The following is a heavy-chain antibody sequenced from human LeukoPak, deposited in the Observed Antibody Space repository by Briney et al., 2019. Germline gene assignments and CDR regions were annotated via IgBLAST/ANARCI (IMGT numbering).Heavy chain of an antibody. J-gene: IGHJ4*02. CDR1: GVTFSRHE. CDR2: ICISPITI. V-gene: IGHV3-48*03. D-gene: IGHD2-15*01. CDR3: ARRDNFLSGPYHRSFAH. Sequence: GGSLRLSRAVSGVTFSRHEMNWVRQAAGKGVECGSYICISPITIYYPYSVKSPFPISRDNANSSLYLQMNSLKPEHTALYYCARRDNFLSGPYHRSFAHWGQGVLVTLSS.